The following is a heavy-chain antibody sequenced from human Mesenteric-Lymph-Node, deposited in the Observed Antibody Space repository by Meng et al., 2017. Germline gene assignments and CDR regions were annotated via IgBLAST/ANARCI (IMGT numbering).Heavy chain of an antibody. V-gene: IGHV6-1*01. CDR1: GDSVSSNNAA. J-gene: IGHJ5*01. CDR3: ASWRYDS. Sequence: QVQLHQSGQGLVKPSQTLSLTFDISGDSVSSNNAAWNWIRQSPSRGLEWLGRTYYRSKWSIEYALSMKSRITINPDTSKNQFSLQLNSVTPEDTAVYYCASWRYDSWGQGTLVTVSS. CDR2: TYYRSKWSI.